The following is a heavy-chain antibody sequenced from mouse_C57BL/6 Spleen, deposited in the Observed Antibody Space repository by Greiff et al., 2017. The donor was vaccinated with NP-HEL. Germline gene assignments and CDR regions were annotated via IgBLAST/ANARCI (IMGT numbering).Heavy chain of an antibody. CDR3: ARGVTGGSMDY. J-gene: IGHJ4*01. CDR2: INPSNGGA. D-gene: IGHD2-2*01. CDR1: GSTFTSYW. V-gene: IGHV1-53*01. Sequence: QVQLQQPGTELVKPGASVKLSCKASGSTFTSYWMHWVKQRPGQGLEWIGNINPSNGGANYNEKFKSKATLTVDKSSSTAYMQLSSLTSEDSAVYYCARGVTGGSMDYWGQGTSVTVSS.